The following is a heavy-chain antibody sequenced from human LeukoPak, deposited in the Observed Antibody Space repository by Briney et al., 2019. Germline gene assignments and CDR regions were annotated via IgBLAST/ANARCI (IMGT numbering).Heavy chain of an antibody. D-gene: IGHD4-11*01. CDR1: GGSISSYY. CDR3: ARGAPRLPLDY. Sequence: RPSETLSLTCTGSGGSISSYYWSWIRQPPGKGLEWIGYIYYSGSTNYNPSLKSRVTISVDTSKNQFSLKLSSVTAADTAVYYCARGAPRLPLDYWGQGTLVTVSS. J-gene: IGHJ4*02. V-gene: IGHV4-59*01. CDR2: IYYSGST.